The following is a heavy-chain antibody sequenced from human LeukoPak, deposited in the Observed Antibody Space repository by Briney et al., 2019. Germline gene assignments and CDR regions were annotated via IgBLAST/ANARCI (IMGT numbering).Heavy chain of an antibody. CDR2: IIPIFGTA. Sequence: GASVKVSCKASGGTFSSYAISWVRQAPGQGLEWMGGIIPIFGTANYAQKFQGRVTITADESTSTAYMELSSLRSEDTAVYYCARDRGRKQDDWGSCFDLWGRGTLVTVSS. D-gene: IGHD7-27*01. J-gene: IGHJ2*01. V-gene: IGHV1-69*13. CDR1: GGTFSSYA. CDR3: ARDRGRKQDDWGSCFDL.